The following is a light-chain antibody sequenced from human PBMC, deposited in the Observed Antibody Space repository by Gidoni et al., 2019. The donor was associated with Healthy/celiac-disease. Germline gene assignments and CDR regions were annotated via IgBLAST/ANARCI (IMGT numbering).Light chain of an antibody. J-gene: IGLJ3*02. CDR3: GTWDSSLSAWV. CDR1: SSNIGNNY. Sequence: QSVFTQPPSVSAAPGQKVTISSSGSSSNIGNNYVSWYQQLPGTAPKLLIYDNNKRPSGIPDRFSGSKSGTSATLGITGLQTGDEADYYCGTWDSSLSAWVFGGGTKLTVL. CDR2: DNN. V-gene: IGLV1-51*01.